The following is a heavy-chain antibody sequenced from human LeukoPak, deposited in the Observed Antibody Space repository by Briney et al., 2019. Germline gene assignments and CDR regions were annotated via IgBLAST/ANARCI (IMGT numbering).Heavy chain of an antibody. J-gene: IGHJ4*02. CDR1: GYSISSGYY. CDR2: MYHSGSA. V-gene: IGHV4-38-2*01. D-gene: IGHD6-19*01. CDR3: ARSEYSSGWSFDY. Sequence: SETLSLNCAVSGYSISSGYYWGWIRQPPGKGLEWIGYMYHSGSAYYNPSLRSRVTISLDTSQNQFSLKLSSLTAADTAVYYCARSEYSSGWSFDYWGQGTLVTVSS.